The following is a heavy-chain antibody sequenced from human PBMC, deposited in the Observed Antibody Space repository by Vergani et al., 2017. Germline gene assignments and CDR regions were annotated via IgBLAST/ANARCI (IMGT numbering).Heavy chain of an antibody. CDR3: ANSQFTSSWPFDF. J-gene: IGHJ4*02. D-gene: IGHD2-2*01. V-gene: IGHV1-69*13. CDR2: MIPTFDSK. CDR1: GDTFSNYA. Sequence: QVQLLQSGAAVRKPGSSVTVSCKASGDTFSNYAITWVRQAPGQGLQWMGRMIPTFDSKNYAPRFQGRVTLTADASASTAYMELTSLTSEDTAIYYCANSQFTSSWPFDFWGQGTLVTVSS.